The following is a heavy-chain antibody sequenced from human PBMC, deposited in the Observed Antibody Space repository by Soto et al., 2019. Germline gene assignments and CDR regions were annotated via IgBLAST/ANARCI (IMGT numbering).Heavy chain of an antibody. J-gene: IGHJ2*01. CDR2: IIPIFGTA. Sequence: QVELVQSGAEVKKPGSSVKVSCQASEDTFRNYAISWVRQAPGQGLEWMGGIIPIFGTANYAQKLQGRVTITADTSANTVYLELSSLRSEDTAVYYYASTKYDSSAYYYWYLGLWGRGTLVTVSS. D-gene: IGHD3-22*01. V-gene: IGHV1-69*06. CDR3: ASTKYDSSAYYYWYLGL. CDR1: EDTFRNYA.